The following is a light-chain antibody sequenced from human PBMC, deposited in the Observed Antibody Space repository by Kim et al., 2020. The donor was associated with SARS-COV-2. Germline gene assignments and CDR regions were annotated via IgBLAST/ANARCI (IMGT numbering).Light chain of an antibody. J-gene: IGLJ3*02. V-gene: IGLV2-8*01. Sequence: SALTQPPSASGSPGQSVTISCTGTSSNVGNYNFVSWYQQHPGKAPKLMIYEVSKRPSGVPDRFSGSKSGNTASLTVSGLQTEDEANYYCSSYAGSNNVVFGGGTQLTVL. CDR2: EVS. CDR1: SSNVGNYNF. CDR3: SSYAGSNNVV.